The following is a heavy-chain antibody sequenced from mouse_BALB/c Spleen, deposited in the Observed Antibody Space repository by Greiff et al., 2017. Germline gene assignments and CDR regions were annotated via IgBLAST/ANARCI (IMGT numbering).Heavy chain of an antibody. D-gene: IGHD2-1*01. V-gene: IGHV14-4*02. CDR1: GFNIKDYY. CDR2: IDPENGDT. Sequence: VQLKESGAELVRSGASVKLSCTASGFNIKDYYMHWVKQRPEQGLVWIGWIDPENGDTEYAPKFQGKATMTADTSSNTAYLQLSSLTSEDTAVYYCNAVYQSYFDYWGQGTTLTVSS. CDR3: NAVYQSYFDY. J-gene: IGHJ2*01.